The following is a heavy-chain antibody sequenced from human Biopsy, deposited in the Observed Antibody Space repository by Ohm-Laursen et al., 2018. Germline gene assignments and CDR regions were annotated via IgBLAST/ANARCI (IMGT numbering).Heavy chain of an antibody. V-gene: IGHV4-38-2*01. CDR3: ARVAGGYAYYYGMDV. CDR1: GYSVTNDYY. CDR2: IYYDGIT. D-gene: IGHD5-12*01. J-gene: IGHJ6*02. Sequence: SETLSLTYAVSGYSVTNDYYWGWIRQPPGKGLEWIGNIYYDGITYYTPSLKSRVAMSVDTSKNQFSLRFTSVTAADTAVYYCARVAGGYAYYYGMDVWGQGTTVTVSS.